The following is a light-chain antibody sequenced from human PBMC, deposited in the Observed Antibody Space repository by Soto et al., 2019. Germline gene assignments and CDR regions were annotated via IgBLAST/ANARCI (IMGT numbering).Light chain of an antibody. Sequence: VLTPSPGILSLSPPETATPSCSARQSVSSSYLAWYQQKPGQAPRLIIYGASSRANGITDRFSGSGSGTDFTLTISRLEPEDFAVYYCQQYGSSPPWTFGQGTKVDIK. CDR1: QSVSSSY. V-gene: IGKV3-20*01. CDR3: QQYGSSPPWT. CDR2: GAS. J-gene: IGKJ1*01.